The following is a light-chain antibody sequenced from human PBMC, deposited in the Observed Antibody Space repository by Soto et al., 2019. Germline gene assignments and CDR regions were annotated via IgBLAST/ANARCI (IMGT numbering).Light chain of an antibody. Sequence: DVVMTQSPLSLPVTLGQPASISCRSSQSLVYRDGNTYLNWFQQRPGQPPSRLIYKVSNRDSGVPERFSGSGSGTDFTLKISRVEAEDVGVYYCMQGTDWPYTFGQGTKLEIK. CDR2: KVS. J-gene: IGKJ2*01. V-gene: IGKV2-30*01. CDR1: QSLVYRDGNTY. CDR3: MQGTDWPYT.